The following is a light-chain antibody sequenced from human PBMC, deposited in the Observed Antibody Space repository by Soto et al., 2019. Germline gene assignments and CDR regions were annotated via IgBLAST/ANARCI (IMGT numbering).Light chain of an antibody. CDR2: DVT. CDR1: SSDVGGYNY. CDR3: CSYTSSTIYV. Sequence: QPALTQPASVTGSPGQSIAISCTRTSSDVGGYNYVSWYQQHPGKARKLMIYDVTSRPSGVSDRFSGSKSGTTASLTISGLQAEDEADYYCCSYTSSTIYVLGTGTKVTVL. J-gene: IGLJ1*01. V-gene: IGLV2-14*03.